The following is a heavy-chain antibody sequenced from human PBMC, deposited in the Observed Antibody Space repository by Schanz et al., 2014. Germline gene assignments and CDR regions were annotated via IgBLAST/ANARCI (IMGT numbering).Heavy chain of an antibody. V-gene: IGHV1-69*04. CDR2: VIPVLAIT. J-gene: IGHJ4*02. CDR1: GGTFGNYA. D-gene: IGHD5-12*01. Sequence: QVQLVQSGAEVKKPGSSVKVSCKASGGTFGNYAFSWVRQAPGQGLEWMVRVIPVLAITSHTQRFQDRVTVTADKATSPVYMELSSLRSDDTAIYYCARGAYSGYDHFDSWGQGTLVTVSS. CDR3: ARGAYSGYDHFDS.